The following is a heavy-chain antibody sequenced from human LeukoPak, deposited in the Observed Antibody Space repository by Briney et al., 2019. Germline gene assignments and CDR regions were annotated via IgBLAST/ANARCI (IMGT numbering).Heavy chain of an antibody. D-gene: IGHD3-9*01. CDR1: GFSLSTSGVG. Sequence: SGPTLVKPTQTLTLSCTFSGFSLSTSGVGVGWIRQPPGKALEWLARIDWDDDKYCSTSLKTRLTISKDTSKNQVVLTMTNMDPVDTATYYCARSKNYDILTGYPESRHSKTYYYYYMDVWGKGTAVTVSS. V-gene: IGHV2-70*11. CDR3: ARSKNYDILTGYPESRHSKTYYYYYMDV. CDR2: IDWDDDK. J-gene: IGHJ6*03.